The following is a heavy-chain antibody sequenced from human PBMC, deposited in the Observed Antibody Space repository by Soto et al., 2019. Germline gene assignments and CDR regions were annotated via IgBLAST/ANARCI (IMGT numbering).Heavy chain of an antibody. CDR1: GFTFSSYW. V-gene: IGHV3-7*01. CDR3: ARNLDDYIWGSYRFTSHFDY. J-gene: IGHJ4*02. Sequence: GGSLRLSCAASGFTFSSYWMSWVRQAPGKGLEWVANIKQDGSEKYYVDSVKGRFTISRDNAKNSLYLQMNSLRAEDTAVYYCARNLDDYIWGSYRFTSHFDYWGQGTLVSVSS. D-gene: IGHD3-16*02. CDR2: IKQDGSEK.